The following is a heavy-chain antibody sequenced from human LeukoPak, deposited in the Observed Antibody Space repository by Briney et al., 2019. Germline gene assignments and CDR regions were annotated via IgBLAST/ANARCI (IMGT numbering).Heavy chain of an antibody. CDR2: TYYRSKWYN. D-gene: IGHD6-19*01. CDR3: VREGSSSADFGY. Sequence: SQTLSLTCAMSGDSVSSNSAIWHWIRQSPSRGLEWLGRTYYRSKWYNDYAVSVKSRITIKPDTSKNQFSLQLNSVTPEDTAFYYCVREGSSSADFGYWGQGTLVTVSS. CDR1: GDSVSSNSAI. V-gene: IGHV6-1*01. J-gene: IGHJ4*02.